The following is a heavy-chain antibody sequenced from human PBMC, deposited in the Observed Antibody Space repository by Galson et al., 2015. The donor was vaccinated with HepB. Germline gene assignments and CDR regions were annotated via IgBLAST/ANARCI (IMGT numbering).Heavy chain of an antibody. J-gene: IGHJ6*02. CDR1: GFTFSSYW. D-gene: IGHD3-3*01. CDR3: ARVYYDFWSGYHYYYYGMDV. Sequence: SLRLSCAASGFTFSSYWMSWVRQAPGKGLEWVANIKQDGSEKYYVDSVKGRFTISRDNAKNSLYLQMNSLRAEDTAVYYCARVYYDFWSGYHYYYYGMDVWGQGTTVTVSS. CDR2: IKQDGSEK. V-gene: IGHV3-7*03.